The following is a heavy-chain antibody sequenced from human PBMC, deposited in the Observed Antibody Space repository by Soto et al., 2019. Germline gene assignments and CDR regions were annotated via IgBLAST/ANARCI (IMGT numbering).Heavy chain of an antibody. CDR2: ISYDGSNK. Sequence: QVQLVESGGGVVQPGRSLRLSCAASGFTFSSYGMHWVSQAPGKGLEWVAVISYDGSNKYYADSVKGRFTISRDNSKNTLYLQMNSLRAEDTAVYYCAKILQLGDYAYYYYGMDVWGQGTTVTVSS. J-gene: IGHJ6*02. CDR3: AKILQLGDYAYYYYGMDV. CDR1: GFTFSSYG. V-gene: IGHV3-30*18. D-gene: IGHD4-17*01.